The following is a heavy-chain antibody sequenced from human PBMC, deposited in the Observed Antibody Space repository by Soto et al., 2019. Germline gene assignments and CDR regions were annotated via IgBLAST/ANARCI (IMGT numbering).Heavy chain of an antibody. CDR1: GFTVRGSA. CDR2: IRGKTNSYGR. V-gene: IGHV3-73*01. D-gene: IGHD3-16*02. Sequence: EVQLVESGGGLVQPGGSRNFPCGASGFTVRGSAWPWYSRTSGKGREWVGGIRGKTNSYGRADAASVKGRFTISRDDSKNTAYLQMSSLKTEDTGVYYCTSHLGDLSFPRAFDIWGQGTMVTVSS. J-gene: IGHJ3*02. CDR3: TSHLGDLSFPRAFDI.